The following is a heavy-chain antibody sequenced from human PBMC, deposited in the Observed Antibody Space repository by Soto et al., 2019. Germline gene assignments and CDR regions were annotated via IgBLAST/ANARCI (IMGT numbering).Heavy chain of an antibody. CDR1: GFTFSSYS. J-gene: IGHJ4*02. CDR3: ARDPLDATVTDTPADY. CDR2: ISSSSSYI. Sequence: GGSLRLSCAASGFTFSSYSMNWVRQAPGKGLEWVSSISSSSSYIYHADSVKGRFTISRDNAKNSLYLQMNSLRAEDTAVYYCARDPLDATVTDTPADYWGQGTLVTVSS. V-gene: IGHV3-21*01. D-gene: IGHD4-17*01.